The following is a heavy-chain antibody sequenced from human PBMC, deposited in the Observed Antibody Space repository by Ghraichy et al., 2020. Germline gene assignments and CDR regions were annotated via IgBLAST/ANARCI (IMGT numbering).Heavy chain of an antibody. D-gene: IGHD2-15*01. CDR1: GFTFSNYW. CDR2: IPQDGSQK. J-gene: IGHJ4*02. Sequence: GGSLRLSCAASGFTFSNYWMSWVRQAPGKGLEWVANIPQDGSQKYYVDSVKGRFIISRDNAQKSLYLQMNSLSAEDTAVYYCAKIHCSGGRCDSYFESWGQGTLVTVSS. CDR3: AKIHCSGGRCDSYFES. V-gene: IGHV3-7*01.